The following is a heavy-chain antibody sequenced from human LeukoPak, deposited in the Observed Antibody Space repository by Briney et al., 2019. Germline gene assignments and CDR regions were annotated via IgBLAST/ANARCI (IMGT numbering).Heavy chain of an antibody. CDR1: GFIFSSYS. V-gene: IGHV3-21*01. CDR2: ISSSSSYL. D-gene: IGHD3-3*01. Sequence: AGGSLRLSCAASGFIFSSYSMNWVRLAPGKGLECVSSISSSSSYLYYADSVKGRFTISRDNAKNSLYLQMNSLRAEDTAVYYCARSDTIFGVLMRRWFDPWGQGTLVTVCS. J-gene: IGHJ5*02. CDR3: ARSDTIFGVLMRRWFDP.